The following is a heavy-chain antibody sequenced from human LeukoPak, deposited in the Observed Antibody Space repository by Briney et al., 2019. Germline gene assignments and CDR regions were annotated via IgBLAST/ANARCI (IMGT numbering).Heavy chain of an antibody. CDR1: GYSFTNYA. D-gene: IGHD2-15*01. Sequence: GASVKVSCKASGYSFTNYAINWVRQAPGQGLECMGWINTNTGDATYAQGFTGRFVFSLDTSVSTAYLQTSSLKAEDTAVYFCARNRISHHMDVWGRGTTVTVSS. CDR2: INTNTGDA. CDR3: ARNRISHHMDV. V-gene: IGHV7-4-1*02. J-gene: IGHJ6*03.